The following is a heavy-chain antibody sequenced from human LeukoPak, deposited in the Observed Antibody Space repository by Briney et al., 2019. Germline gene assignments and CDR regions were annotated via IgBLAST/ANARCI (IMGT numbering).Heavy chain of an antibody. V-gene: IGHV4-34*01. D-gene: IGHD6-13*01. Sequence: WETLSLSCAVDGGFFSGYFWRWSRQPRGEGVEWFGVINHSGSTYYNPSLRSRVTISVDTSKNQFSLKLSSVTAADTAVYYCAREGAYSSSWYYWGQGTLVTVSS. CDR3: AREGAYSSSWYY. J-gene: IGHJ4*01. CDR2: INHSGST. CDR1: GGFFSGYF.